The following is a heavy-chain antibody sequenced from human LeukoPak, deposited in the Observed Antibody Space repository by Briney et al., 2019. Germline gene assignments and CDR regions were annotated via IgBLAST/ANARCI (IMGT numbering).Heavy chain of an antibody. CDR2: ISGSGGST. CDR1: GFTFSSYA. Sequence: PGGSLRLSCAASGFTFSSYAMSWVRQAPGKGLEWVSAISGSGGSTYYADSVKGRFTISRDNSKNTLYLQMNSLRAEDTAVYYCARGPRRLTGYYYYYMDVWGKGTTVTVSS. J-gene: IGHJ6*03. V-gene: IGHV3-23*01. CDR3: ARGPRRLTGYYYYYMDV. D-gene: IGHD3-9*01.